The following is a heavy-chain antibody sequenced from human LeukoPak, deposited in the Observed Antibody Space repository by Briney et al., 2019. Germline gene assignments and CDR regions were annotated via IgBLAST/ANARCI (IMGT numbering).Heavy chain of an antibody. CDR2: INSDGSST. CDR3: ARVRSGSSAGNYGMDV. J-gene: IGHJ6*02. D-gene: IGHD1-26*01. CDR1: GFTFSSYW. V-gene: IGHV3-74*01. Sequence: GGSLRLSCAASGFTFSSYWMHWVRQAPGKGLVWVSRINSDGSSTSYADSVKGRFTISRDNAKNTLYLQMNSLRAEDTAVYYCARVRSGSSAGNYGMDVWGQGTTVTVSS.